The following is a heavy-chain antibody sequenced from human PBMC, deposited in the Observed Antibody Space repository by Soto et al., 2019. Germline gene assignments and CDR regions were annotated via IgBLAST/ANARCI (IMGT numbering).Heavy chain of an antibody. CDR2: ISYDGSNK. V-gene: IGHV3-30-3*01. D-gene: IGHD6-13*01. Sequence: QVQLVESGGGVVQPGRSLRLSCAASGFTFSSYAMHWVRQAPGKGLEWVAVISYDGSNKYYADSVKGRFTISRDNSKNTLYLQMNSLRAEDTAVYYCARAFGQQLADWFDPWGQGTLVTVSS. CDR3: ARAFGQQLADWFDP. CDR1: GFTFSSYA. J-gene: IGHJ5*02.